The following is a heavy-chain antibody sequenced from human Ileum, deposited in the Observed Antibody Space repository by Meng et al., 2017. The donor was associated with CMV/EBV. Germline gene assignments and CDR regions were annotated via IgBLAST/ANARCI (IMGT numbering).Heavy chain of an antibody. V-gene: IGHV4-39*07. CDR3: AGEGRDGGYCSSTSCRGWFDP. J-gene: IGHJ5*02. CDR1: GGSISSSSYY. CDR2: IYYSGSN. D-gene: IGHD2-2*01. Sequence: SETLSLTCTVSGGSISSSSYYWGWIRQPPGKGLEWIGSIYYSGSNYYNPSLKSRVTISVDTSKNQFSLKLSSVTAADTAVYYCAGEGRDGGYCSSTSCRGWFDPWGQGTLVTVSS.